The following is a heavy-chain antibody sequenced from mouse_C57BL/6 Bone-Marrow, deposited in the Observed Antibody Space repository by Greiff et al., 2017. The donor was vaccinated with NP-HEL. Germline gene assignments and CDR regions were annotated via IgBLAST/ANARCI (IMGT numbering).Heavy chain of an antibody. J-gene: IGHJ1*03. CDR2: INPNNGGT. CDR3: ARPLRYPWYFDV. D-gene: IGHD1-1*01. CDR1: GYTFTDYY. Sequence: VQLQQSGPELVKPGASVKISCKASGYTFTDYYMNWVKQSHGKSLEWIGDINPNNGGTSYNQKFKGKATLTVDKSSSTAYMELRSLTSEDSAVYYCARPLRYPWYFDVWGTGTTVTVSS. V-gene: IGHV1-26*01.